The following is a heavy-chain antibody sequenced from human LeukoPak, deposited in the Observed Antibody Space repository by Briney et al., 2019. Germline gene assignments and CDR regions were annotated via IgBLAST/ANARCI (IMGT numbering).Heavy chain of an antibody. CDR3: ARLWSGYYSFDY. V-gene: IGHV3-74*01. CDR1: GFTFSSYW. Sequence: PGGSLRLSCVASGFTFSSYWMHWVRQAPGKGLVWVSRINTDGSSTSYADSVKGRFTISRDNAKNTLHLQMNSLRAEDTAVYYCARLWSGYYSFDYWGQGTLVTVSS. D-gene: IGHD3-3*01. CDR2: INTDGSST. J-gene: IGHJ4*02.